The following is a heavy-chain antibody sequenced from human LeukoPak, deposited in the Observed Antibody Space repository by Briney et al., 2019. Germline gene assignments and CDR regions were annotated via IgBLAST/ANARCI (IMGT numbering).Heavy chain of an antibody. D-gene: IGHD3-22*01. V-gene: IGHV3-48*03. J-gene: IGHJ3*02. CDR2: ISSSGSTI. Sequence: PGGSLRLSCAASGFTFSSYEMNWVRQAPGKGLEWVPYISSSGSTIYYADSVKGRFTISRDNAKNSLYLQMNSLRAEDTALYYCARNYYDSSAEGAFDIWGQGTMVTVSS. CDR1: GFTFSSYE. CDR3: ARNYYDSSAEGAFDI.